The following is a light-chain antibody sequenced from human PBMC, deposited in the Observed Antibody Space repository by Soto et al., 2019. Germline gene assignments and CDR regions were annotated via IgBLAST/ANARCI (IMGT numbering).Light chain of an antibody. Sequence: QSALTQPASVSGSPGQSITISCTGTSSDVGSYNLVSWYQQHPGRAPKLIIYEVNKWPSGYSNRFSGSKSGNTASLTISGLQAEDEADYYCCSYAGNNIHVVFGGGTQLTVL. CDR2: EVN. CDR1: SSDVGSYNL. CDR3: CSYAGNNIHVV. V-gene: IGLV2-23*02. J-gene: IGLJ2*01.